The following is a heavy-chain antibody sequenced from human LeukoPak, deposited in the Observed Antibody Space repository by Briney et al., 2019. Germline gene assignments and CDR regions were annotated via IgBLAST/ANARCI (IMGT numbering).Heavy chain of an antibody. D-gene: IGHD2-15*01. V-gene: IGHV4-59*08. Sequence: SETLSLTCTVSGGSISSYHWSWIRQPPGKGLEWIGYIYYSGSTNYNPSLKSRVTISVDTSKNQFSLKVTSVTAADTAVYYCVRHGGGYCSGGSCYVDYWGQGTLVTVSS. J-gene: IGHJ4*02. CDR3: VRHGGGYCSGGSCYVDY. CDR2: IYYSGST. CDR1: GGSISSYH.